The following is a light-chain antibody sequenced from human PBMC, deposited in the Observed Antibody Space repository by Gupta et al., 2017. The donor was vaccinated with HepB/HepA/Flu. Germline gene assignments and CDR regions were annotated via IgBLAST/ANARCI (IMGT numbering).Light chain of an antibody. CDR2: TTS. J-gene: IGKJ3*01. V-gene: IGKV1-39*01. Sequence: DIQMTQSPSSLSASVGDRATITCRPSQSINGYLNWYQQKPGKAPKLLLHTTSTLQSGVPSRFSGSGSGTDFTLTISSMQPEDFATYYCQQGYTAPFTFGPETRVDIE. CDR3: QQGYTAPFT. CDR1: QSINGY.